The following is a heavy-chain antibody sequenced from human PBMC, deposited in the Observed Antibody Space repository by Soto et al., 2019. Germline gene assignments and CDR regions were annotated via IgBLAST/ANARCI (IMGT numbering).Heavy chain of an antibody. CDR3: ATEKGDYLNDFDY. CDR1: GGTFSSSA. J-gene: IGHJ4*02. V-gene: IGHV1-69*01. Sequence: QVRLVQSGAEVKKPGSSVKVSCTGSGGTFSSSAISWVRQAPGQGLEWMGAIIPIFGRANYSRKFQGRVTITADASTSTAYMELSSLRSEDTAVYYCATEKGDYLNDFDYWGQGTLVTVSS. D-gene: IGHD4-17*01. CDR2: IIPIFGRA.